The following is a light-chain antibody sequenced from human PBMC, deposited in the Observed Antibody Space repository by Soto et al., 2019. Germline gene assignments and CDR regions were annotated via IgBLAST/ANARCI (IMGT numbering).Light chain of an antibody. CDR1: QSVSSW. J-gene: IGKJ1*01. CDR2: KAS. V-gene: IGKV1-5*03. CDR3: RQYTNNWT. Sequence: DIQLTQSPGTLSSSVGDRVTITCRASQSVSSWLAGYHQKPGKAPKLLIFKASNLESGVPPRFGGSGSGTEFTLTLSSLQPDVSATYYYRQYTNNWTFGQGTKLEIK.